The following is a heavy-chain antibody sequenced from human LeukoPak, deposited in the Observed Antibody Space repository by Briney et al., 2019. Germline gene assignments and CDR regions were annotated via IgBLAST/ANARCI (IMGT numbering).Heavy chain of an antibody. Sequence: GGALRLSCAASRFTFSSYWMHWVRQAPGKGLVWVSRINSDGSSTSYADSVKGRFTISRDKAKKSMYLQMNSLRAEDTAVYYCARDGSGSYHINFDYWGQGTLVTVSS. CDR1: RFTFSSYW. D-gene: IGHD1-26*01. CDR2: INSDGSST. J-gene: IGHJ4*02. V-gene: IGHV3-74*01. CDR3: ARDGSGSYHINFDY.